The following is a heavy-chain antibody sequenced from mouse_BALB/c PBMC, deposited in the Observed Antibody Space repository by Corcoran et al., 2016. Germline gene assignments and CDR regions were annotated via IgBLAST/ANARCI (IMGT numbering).Heavy chain of an antibody. J-gene: IGHJ4*01. CDR3: AYYGSSYAMDY. D-gene: IGHD1-1*01. CDR1: GFNIKDTH. Sequence: EVQLQQSGAELVKPGASVKLSCTASGFNIKDTHMHWVKQRPEQGLEWIGRIDPANGNTKYDPKFQGKATITADTSSNTAYLQLSSLTSEDTAVYYCAYYGSSYAMDYWGQGTSVTVSS. V-gene: IGHV14-3*02. CDR2: IDPANGNT.